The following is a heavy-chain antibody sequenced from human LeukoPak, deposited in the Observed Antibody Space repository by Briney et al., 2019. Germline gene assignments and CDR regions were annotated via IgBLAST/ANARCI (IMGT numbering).Heavy chain of an antibody. D-gene: IGHD5-18*01. CDR2: IKQDGSEK. Sequence: GGSLRLSCTASGFTFSSTGMHWVRQAPGKGLEWVANIKQDGSEKYYVDSVKGRFTVSRDNAKNAMYMEMNSLKAEDTAVYYCARYPLGRDRGYSYGRFFDCWGQGTLVTVSS. V-gene: IGHV3-7*01. CDR1: GFTFSSTG. J-gene: IGHJ4*02. CDR3: ARYPLGRDRGYSYGRFFDC.